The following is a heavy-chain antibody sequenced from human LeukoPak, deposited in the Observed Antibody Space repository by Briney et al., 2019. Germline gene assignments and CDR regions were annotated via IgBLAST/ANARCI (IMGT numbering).Heavy chain of an antibody. V-gene: IGHV3-74*01. J-gene: IGHJ3*02. CDR3: AKEMWGYDAFDI. CDR1: GFTFSSYW. D-gene: IGHD1-26*01. CDR2: ITSDGSNT. Sequence: GGSLRLSCAASGFTFSSYWMHWVRHAPGKGLVWVSRITSDGSNTAYADSVKGRFAVSRDNAKNTLYLQMNSLRAEDTAVYYCAKEMWGYDAFDIWGQGTMVTVSS.